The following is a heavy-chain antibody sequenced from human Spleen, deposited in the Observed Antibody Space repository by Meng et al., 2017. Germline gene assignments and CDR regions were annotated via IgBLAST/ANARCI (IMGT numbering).Heavy chain of an antibody. D-gene: IGHD5-12*01. CDR1: GGSFSDYY. CDR3: VRDGALRGFWPDLYGMDV. CDR2: INHSGST. J-gene: IGHJ6*02. V-gene: IGHV4-34*01. Sequence: SETLSLTCVVSGGSFSDYYWSWIRQPPGKGLEWIGEINHSGSTNYNPSLKSRVTISVDTSKKQFSLKLSSVTAADTAVYYCVRDGALRGFWPDLYGMDVWGQGTTVTVSS.